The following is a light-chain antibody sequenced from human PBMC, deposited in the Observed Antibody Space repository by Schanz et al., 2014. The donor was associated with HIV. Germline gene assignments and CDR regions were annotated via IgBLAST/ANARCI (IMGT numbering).Light chain of an antibody. J-gene: IGLJ3*02. CDR1: SSDVGGYDF. CDR2: DVA. V-gene: IGLV2-14*01. CDR3: SSFRSNPTWV. Sequence: QSALTQPASVSGSPGQSITISCTGTSSDVGGYDFVSWVQQYPGKAPKLMIYDVAKRPSGISNRFSGSKSGNTASLTIFGLQADDEADYYCSSFRSNPTWVFGGGTKLT.